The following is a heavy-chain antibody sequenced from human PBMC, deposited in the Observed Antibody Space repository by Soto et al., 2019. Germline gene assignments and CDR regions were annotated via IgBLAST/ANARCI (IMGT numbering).Heavy chain of an antibody. CDR3: ARTRGGAEPLVDAVGTLGYYYALDV. D-gene: IGHD6-13*01. CDR1: GYNFTSSG. Sequence: QDQLVQSGAEVKKPGASVKVSCKASGYNFTSSGITWVRQAPGQGLEWMGWISAYNGNTNIAQRFPGRVTITREGFQRTVFMELGGLRSDHTAKYYCARTRGGAEPLVDAVGTLGYYYALDVWGQGATVTVSS. V-gene: IGHV1-18*01. CDR2: ISAYNGNT. J-gene: IGHJ6*02.